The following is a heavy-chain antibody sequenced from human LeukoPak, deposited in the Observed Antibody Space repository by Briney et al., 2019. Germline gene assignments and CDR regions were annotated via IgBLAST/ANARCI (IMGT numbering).Heavy chain of an antibody. CDR1: GFTFDDYA. Sequence: PGGSLRLSCAASGFTFDDYAMHWVRQAPGKGLEWVSLISWDGGSTYYADSVKGRFTISRDNSKNSLYLQMNSLRAEDTALYYCAKEGDVAAAGTTWTFDPWGQGTLVTVSS. D-gene: IGHD6-13*01. CDR2: ISWDGGST. J-gene: IGHJ5*02. CDR3: AKEGDVAAAGTTWTFDP. V-gene: IGHV3-43D*03.